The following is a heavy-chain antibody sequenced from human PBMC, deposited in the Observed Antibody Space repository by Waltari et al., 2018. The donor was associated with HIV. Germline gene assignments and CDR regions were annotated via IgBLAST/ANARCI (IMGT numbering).Heavy chain of an antibody. V-gene: IGHV3-48*02. Sequence: EEQLVESGGGLVHSGGSLKPSCAASGFSFGQSAMNWVRQAPGKGLEWIAYISSTSFNIKYADSVRGRFTISRDNTQNSLSLQMNNLIDEDTAKYFCARDTLNFFFGLDVWGHGTTVALSS. CDR1: GFSFGQSA. CDR3: ARDTLNFFFGLDV. CDR2: ISSTSFNI. J-gene: IGHJ6*02.